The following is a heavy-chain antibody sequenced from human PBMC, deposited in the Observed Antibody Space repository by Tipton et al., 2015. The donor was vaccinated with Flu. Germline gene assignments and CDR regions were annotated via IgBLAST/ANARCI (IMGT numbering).Heavy chain of an antibody. J-gene: IGHJ5*02. CDR2: IYPGDSDT. CDR3: ARSHCRTTSCHPGDRFDP. Sequence: VQLVQSGAEVKKPGESLKISCKGSGYTFTSYWIAWVRQMPGKGLEWMGIIYPGDSDTRYSPSFQGQVTISADKSISTAFLQWSSLKASDTAMYYCARSHCRTTSCHPGDRFDPWGQGTLVTVSS. D-gene: IGHD2-2*01. CDR1: GYTFTSYW. V-gene: IGHV5-51*03.